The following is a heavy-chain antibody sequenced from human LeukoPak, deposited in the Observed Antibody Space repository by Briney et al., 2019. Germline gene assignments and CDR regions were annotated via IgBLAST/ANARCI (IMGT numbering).Heavy chain of an antibody. CDR3: ARALGLIDSY. D-gene: IGHD3-16*02. CDR1: GFTFSSCW. CDR2: IKEDGSEK. J-gene: IGHJ4*02. V-gene: IGHV3-7*03. Sequence: GGSLRLSCAASGFTFSSCWMTWVRQAPGKGLEWVANIKEDGSEKNYVDSVKGRFTLSRDNAKNSVYLQMNSLRAEDTAVYYCARALGLIDSYWGQGTLVTVSS.